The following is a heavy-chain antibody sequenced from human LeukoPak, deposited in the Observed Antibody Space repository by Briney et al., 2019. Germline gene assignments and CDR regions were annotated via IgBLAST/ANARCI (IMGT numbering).Heavy chain of an antibody. CDR2: IYYSGST. CDR3: ARAVRINYYFDY. D-gene: IGHD1-1*01. V-gene: IGHV4-39*07. Sequence: SETLSLTCTVSGGSISSSSYYWGWIRQPPGKGLEWIGSIYYSGSTNYNPSLKSRVTISVDTSKNQFSLKLSSVTAADTAVYYCARAVRINYYFDYWGQGTLVTVSS. J-gene: IGHJ4*02. CDR1: GGSISSSSYY.